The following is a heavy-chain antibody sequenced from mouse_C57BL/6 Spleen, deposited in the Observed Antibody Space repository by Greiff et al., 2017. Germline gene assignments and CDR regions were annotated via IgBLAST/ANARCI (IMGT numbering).Heavy chain of an antibody. V-gene: IGHV1-50*01. J-gene: IGHJ4*01. Sequence: QVQLQQPGAELVKPGASVKLSCKASGYTFTSYWMQWVKQRPGQGLEWIGEIDPSYSYTNYNQKFKGKATLTVDTTSSTAYVKLSSLTSEDSAVYYCARRGAYDSNYDYAMDYWGQGTSVTVSS. CDR2: IDPSYSYT. CDR1: GYTFTSYW. CDR3: ARRGAYDSNYDYAMDY. D-gene: IGHD2-5*01.